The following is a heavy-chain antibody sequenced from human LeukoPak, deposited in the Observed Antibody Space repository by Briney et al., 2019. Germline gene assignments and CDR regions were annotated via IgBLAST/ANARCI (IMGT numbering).Heavy chain of an antibody. CDR3: ARRSTFYYGSGTYSHFDC. CDR1: GFTFKDFG. V-gene: IGHV3-20*04. Sequence: GGSLRLSCAASGFTFKDFGMSWVRQAPGKGLEWVSGINWNGGSTDYEDSVKGRFTISRDNAKNSLYLQMNSLRAEDTALYYCARRSTFYYGSGTYSHFDCWGQGTLVTVSS. D-gene: IGHD3-10*01. CDR2: INWNGGST. J-gene: IGHJ4*02.